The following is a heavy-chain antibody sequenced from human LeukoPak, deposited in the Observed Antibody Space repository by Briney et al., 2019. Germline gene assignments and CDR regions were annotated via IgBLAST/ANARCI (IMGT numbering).Heavy chain of an antibody. CDR3: ASRGYDFWSGYYVPY. Sequence: SETLSLTCTVSGGSISSSSYYWGWIRQPPGKGLEWIGSIYYSGSTYYNPSLKSRVTISVDTSKNQFSLKLSSVTAADTAVYYCASRGYDFWSGYYVPYWGQGTLVTVSS. J-gene: IGHJ4*02. D-gene: IGHD3-3*01. V-gene: IGHV4-39*01. CDR1: GGSISSSSYY. CDR2: IYYSGST.